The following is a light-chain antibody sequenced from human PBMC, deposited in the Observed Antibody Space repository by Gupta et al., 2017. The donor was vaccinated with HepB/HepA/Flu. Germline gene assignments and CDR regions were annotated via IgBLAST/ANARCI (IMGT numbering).Light chain of an antibody. V-gene: IGKV3D-11*02. Sequence: EIVLTQSPATLSLSPGERATLSCRATQTINSYLAWYQQKPGQAPRLLIYDTTNRTEVSGDTCSGSGGGTDTSFTINSRDPEDCEVYYCQQQHNWHRLFTFGHGTKLEIK. CDR3: QQQHNWHRLFT. CDR2: DTT. CDR1: QTINSY. J-gene: IGKJ3*01.